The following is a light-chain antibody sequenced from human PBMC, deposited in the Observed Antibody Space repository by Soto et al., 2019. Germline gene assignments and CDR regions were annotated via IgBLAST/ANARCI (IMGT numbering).Light chain of an antibody. J-gene: IGKJ1*01. Sequence: EIVMTQSPATLSVSPGERATLSCRASQSVTSYLAWYQKKPGQAPRLLIYGASTRATGIPARFSGSGSGTDFTLTISSLQSEDFAVYYCQQYDNWWTFGQGTRVEIK. CDR2: GAS. CDR1: QSVTSY. CDR3: QQYDNWWT. V-gene: IGKV3-15*01.